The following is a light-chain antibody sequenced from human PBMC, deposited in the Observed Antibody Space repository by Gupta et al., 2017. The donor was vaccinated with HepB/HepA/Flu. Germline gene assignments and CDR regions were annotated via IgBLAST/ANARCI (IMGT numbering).Light chain of an antibody. CDR2: GAS. Sequence: ERVMTQSPATLSLSPGERATLSCRASQSVSSNLAWYQQKPGQAPRLLIYGASTRATGIPARFSGSGCGTEFTLTISSRQSEDFAVYYCQQYNNWPPVTFGQGTKLEIK. CDR1: QSVSSN. CDR3: QQYNNWPPVT. J-gene: IGKJ2*01. V-gene: IGKV3-15*01.